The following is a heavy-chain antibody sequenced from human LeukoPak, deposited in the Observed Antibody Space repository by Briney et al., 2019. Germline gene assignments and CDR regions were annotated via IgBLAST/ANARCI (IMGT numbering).Heavy chain of an antibody. CDR1: GGSISSGGYY. D-gene: IGHD7-27*01. CDR3: ARVPFTELGIDY. CDR2: IYHSGST. Sequence: PSETLSLTCAVSGGSISSGGYYWSWIRQPPGKGLEWIGYIYHSGSTYYNPSLKSRVTISVDRSKNQFSLKLSSVTAADTAVYYCARVPFTELGIDYWGQGTLVTVSS. J-gene: IGHJ4*02. V-gene: IGHV4-30-2*01.